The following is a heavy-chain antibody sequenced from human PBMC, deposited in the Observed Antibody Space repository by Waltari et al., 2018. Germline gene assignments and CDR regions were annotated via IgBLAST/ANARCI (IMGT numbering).Heavy chain of an antibody. CDR1: GGSISSYY. J-gene: IGHJ5*02. Sequence: QVQLQESGPGLVKPSETLSLTCTVSGGSISSYYWSWIRQPPGKGLEWIGYIYYSGSTTSIPTLKGRVTISVDTSKNQFALKLSSVTAADTAVYYCARVNDILTGYNYWFDPWGQGTLVTVSA. V-gene: IGHV4-59*01. CDR3: ARVNDILTGYNYWFDP. D-gene: IGHD3-9*01. CDR2: IYYSGST.